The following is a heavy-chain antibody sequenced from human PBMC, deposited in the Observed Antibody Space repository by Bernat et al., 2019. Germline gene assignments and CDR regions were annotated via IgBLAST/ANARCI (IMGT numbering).Heavy chain of an antibody. D-gene: IGHD2-2*01. CDR2: ISYDGSNK. V-gene: IGHV3-30*03. CDR3: ARSAGYIVVVSAAVDY. CDR1: GFTFSSYG. Sequence: GQLGGCGGGVGQPGGSLRLCCAASGFTFSSYGMHWVRQAPGKGLEWVAVISYDGSNKYYADSVKGRFTISRDNSKNTLYLQMNSLRAEDTAVYYCARSAGYIVVVSAAVDYWGQGTLVTVSS. J-gene: IGHJ4*02.